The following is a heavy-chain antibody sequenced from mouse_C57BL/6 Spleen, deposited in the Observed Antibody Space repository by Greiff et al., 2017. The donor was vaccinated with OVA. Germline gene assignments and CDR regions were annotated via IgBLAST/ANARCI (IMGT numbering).Heavy chain of an antibody. CDR3: ARGGYDVRFAY. J-gene: IGHJ3*01. D-gene: IGHD2-2*01. V-gene: IGHV1-50*01. CDR2: IDPSDSDT. CDR1: GYTFTSYW. Sequence: QVQLQQPGAELVKPGASVKLSCKASGYTFTSYWMHWVKQRPGQGLEWIGEIDPSDSDTNYNQKFKGKATLTVDTSSSTAYMQLSSLTSEDSAVFYCARGGYDVRFAYWGQGTLVTVSA.